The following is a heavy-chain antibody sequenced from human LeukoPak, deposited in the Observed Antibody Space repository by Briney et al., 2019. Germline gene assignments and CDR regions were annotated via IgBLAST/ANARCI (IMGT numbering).Heavy chain of an antibody. D-gene: IGHD3-3*01. V-gene: IGHV4-39*01. CDR1: GFTVSSNY. CDR2: IYYSGST. J-gene: IGHJ4*02. CDR3: ASIRFLEWFYYFDY. Sequence: GSLRLSCAASGFTVSSNYMSWVRQPPGKGLEWIGSIYYSGSTYYNPSLKSRVTISVDTSKNQFSLKLSSVTAADTAVYYCASIRFLEWFYYFDYWGQGTLVTVSS.